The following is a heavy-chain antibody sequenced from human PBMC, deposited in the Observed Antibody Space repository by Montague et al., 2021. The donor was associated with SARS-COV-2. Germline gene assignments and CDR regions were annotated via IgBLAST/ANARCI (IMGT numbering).Heavy chain of an antibody. D-gene: IGHD3-3*01. CDR3: AKDPYYDFWSGYYFDY. CDR1: GFTFSSYA. J-gene: IGHJ4*02. V-gene: IGHV3-23*03. CDR2: IYSGGSST. Sequence: SLRLSCAASGFTFSSYAMSWVRQAPGKGLEWVSVIYSGGSSTYYADSVKGRFTISRDNSKNTLYLQMNCLRAVDTAVYYCAKDPYYDFWSGYYFDYWGQGTLVTVSS.